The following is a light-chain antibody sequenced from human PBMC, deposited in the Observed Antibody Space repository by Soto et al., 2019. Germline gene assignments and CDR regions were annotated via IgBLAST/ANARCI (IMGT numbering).Light chain of an antibody. CDR3: LVYYNGAWV. V-gene: IGLV7-43*01. Sequence: QAVVTQEPSVTVSPGGTVTLTCASSTGEVTSGYYPNWFQQKPGQAPRALIYSISNKHSWTPARFSGSLLGGKAALTLSGVQPEDEAEYYCLVYYNGAWVFGGGTKVTVL. CDR2: SIS. J-gene: IGLJ3*02. CDR1: TGEVTSGYY.